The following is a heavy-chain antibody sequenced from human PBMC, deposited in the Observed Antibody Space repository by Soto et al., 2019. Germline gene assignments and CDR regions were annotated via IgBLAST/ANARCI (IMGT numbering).Heavy chain of an antibody. J-gene: IGHJ2*01. D-gene: IGHD2-21*01. V-gene: IGHV3-23*01. CDR1: GFIFSDFA. CDR3: ARRPAGDSHWYFDL. CDR2: VSVYGGST. Sequence: DVQLLVSGGDLVQPGESLRLSCAASGFIFSDFAMSWVRQTPGKGLEWVSAVSVYGGSTHYSDAVKGRFTISRDNSRDTLFLQMNSLRAEDTAVYYCARRPAGDSHWYFDLWGRGTLVTVSS.